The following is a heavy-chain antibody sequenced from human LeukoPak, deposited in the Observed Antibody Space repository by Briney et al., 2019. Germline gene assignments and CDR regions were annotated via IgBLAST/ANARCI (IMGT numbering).Heavy chain of an antibody. J-gene: IGHJ4*02. D-gene: IGHD3-10*01. CDR2: INPNSGGT. CDR3: AAGRYYYGSGSFDY. V-gene: IGHV1-2*02. CDR1: GYSFSAYH. Sequence: ASVKVSCKASGYSFSAYHVYWVRQAPGQGLEWMGWINPNSGGTNYAQKFQGRVTMTRDTSISTAYMELSTLRSDDTAVYYCAAGRYYYGSGSFDYWGQGTLVTVSS.